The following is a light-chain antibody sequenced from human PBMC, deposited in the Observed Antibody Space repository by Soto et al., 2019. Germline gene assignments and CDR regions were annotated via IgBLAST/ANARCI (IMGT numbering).Light chain of an antibody. J-gene: IGKJ1*01. CDR2: AAS. Sequence: ESVLTQSPATLSLSPGERATLSCRASQSVSSNSLAWYQQKPGQAPRLLISAASSRATGTPGRFSGSGSGTDFTLTISSLEPEDFAVYYCQQLDESPPSLTFGQGTKVEI. CDR3: QQLDESPPSLT. CDR1: QSVSSNS. V-gene: IGKV3-20*01.